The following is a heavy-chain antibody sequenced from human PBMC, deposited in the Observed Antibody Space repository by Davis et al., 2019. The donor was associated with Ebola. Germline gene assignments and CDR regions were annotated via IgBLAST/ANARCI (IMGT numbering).Heavy chain of an antibody. J-gene: IGHJ6*02. CDR1: GGSFSGYY. CDR2: INHTGST. Sequence: MPGGSLRLSCAVYGGSFSGYYWSWIRQPPGKGLEWIGEINHTGSTNYNPSLKSRVTISVDTSKNQFSLKLSSVTAADTAVYYCARIHYYYYYAMDVWGQGTTVTVSS. CDR3: ARIHYYYYYAMDV. V-gene: IGHV4-34*01.